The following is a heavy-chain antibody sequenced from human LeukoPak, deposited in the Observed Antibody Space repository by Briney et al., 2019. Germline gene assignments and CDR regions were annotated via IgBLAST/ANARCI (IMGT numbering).Heavy chain of an antibody. D-gene: IGHD6-19*01. CDR3: ARGSSGWADYFDY. J-gene: IGHJ4*02. Sequence: PGGSLRLSCAASGFTVSSNDMSWVRQAPGKGLECISVIYSGGSTYYADSVKGRFTISRDNSKNTLYLQMNSLRAEDTAVYYCARGSSGWADYFDYWGQGTLVTVSS. V-gene: IGHV3-53*01. CDR1: GFTVSSND. CDR2: IYSGGST.